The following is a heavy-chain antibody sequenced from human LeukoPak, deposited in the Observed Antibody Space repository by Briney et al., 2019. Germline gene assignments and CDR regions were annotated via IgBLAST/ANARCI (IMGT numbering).Heavy chain of an antibody. V-gene: IGHV1-8*01. J-gene: IGHJ6*03. CDR3: ARFHCSSTSCYADYYYMDV. CDR2: MNPNSGNT. D-gene: IGHD2-2*01. CDR1: GYTFTNYD. Sequence: ASVKVSCKTSGYTFTNYDINWVRQASGQGLEWMGWMNPNSGNTGYAQTFQGRVTMTRSTSISTAYMELSSLRSEDTAVYYCARFHCSSTSCYADYYYMDVWGKGTTVTVSS.